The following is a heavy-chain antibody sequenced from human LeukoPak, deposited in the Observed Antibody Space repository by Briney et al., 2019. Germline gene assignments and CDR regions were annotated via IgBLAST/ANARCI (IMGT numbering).Heavy chain of an antibody. Sequence: PGGSLRLSCAASGFTVSSNYMSWVRQAPGKGLEWVSVIYSGGSTYYADSVKGRFTISRDNSKNTLYLQINSLRAEDTAVYYCARGPYFGDRLDYFDYWGQGTLVTVSS. D-gene: IGHD4-17*01. CDR2: IYSGGST. CDR1: GFTVSSNY. J-gene: IGHJ4*02. V-gene: IGHV3-53*01. CDR3: ARGPYFGDRLDYFDY.